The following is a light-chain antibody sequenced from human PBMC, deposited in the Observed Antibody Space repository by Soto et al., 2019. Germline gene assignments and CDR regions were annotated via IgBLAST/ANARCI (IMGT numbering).Light chain of an antibody. Sequence: QPVLTQSPSASASLGASVKLTCTLSSGHSNYAIAWHQQQSEKGPRYLMKLTSDGSHSKGDGIPDRFSRSSSGAERYLTISSLQSEDEADYYCQTWGSGIVVFGGGTKLTVL. CDR1: SGHSNYA. V-gene: IGLV4-69*01. CDR3: QTWGSGIVV. CDR2: LTSDGSH. J-gene: IGLJ2*01.